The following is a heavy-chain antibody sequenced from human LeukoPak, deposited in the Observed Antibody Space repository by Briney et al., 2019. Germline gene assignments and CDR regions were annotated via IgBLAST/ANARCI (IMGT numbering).Heavy chain of an antibody. Sequence: KRGESLKISCKGSGYNFTNYWIGWVRQMPGKGLEWMGIIFPGDSDTRYSPSFQGQVTISADKSISTAYLQWSSLKASDTAMYYCARTDYDYVWGSYRGAYDAFDIWGQGTMVTVSS. V-gene: IGHV5-51*01. CDR1: GYNFTNYW. J-gene: IGHJ3*02. CDR3: ARTDYDYVWGSYRGAYDAFDI. D-gene: IGHD3-16*02. CDR2: IFPGDSDT.